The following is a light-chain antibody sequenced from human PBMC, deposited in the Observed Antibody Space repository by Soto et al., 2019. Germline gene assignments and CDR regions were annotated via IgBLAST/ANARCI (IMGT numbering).Light chain of an antibody. V-gene: IGKV1-5*03. J-gene: IGKJ2*01. CDR3: QQYNSYVYT. CDR2: KAS. CDR1: QSISSW. Sequence: DIQMTQSPSTLSASVGDRVTITCRASQSISSWLAWYQQKPGKAPKLLIYKASSLESGVPSRFSGSGSGTEVTLTISRLQSDDFATYYCQQYNSYVYTFGQGTKLEIK.